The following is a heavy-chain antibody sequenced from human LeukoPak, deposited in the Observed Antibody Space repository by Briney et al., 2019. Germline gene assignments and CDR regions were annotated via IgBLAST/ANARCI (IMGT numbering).Heavy chain of an antibody. Sequence: GASVKVSCKASGYTFTSYGISWVRQAPGQGLEWMGWISAYNGNTNYAQNLQGRVTMTTDKSTSTAYMALRSLTSDDTAVYYCGRDGAATTFHPWGQGTLVTASS. CDR1: GYTFTSYG. J-gene: IGHJ5*02. CDR3: GRDGAATTFHP. D-gene: IGHD1-7*01. V-gene: IGHV1-18*01. CDR2: ISAYNGNT.